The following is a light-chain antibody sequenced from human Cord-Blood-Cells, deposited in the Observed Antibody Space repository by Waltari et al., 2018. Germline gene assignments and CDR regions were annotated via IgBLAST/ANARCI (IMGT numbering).Light chain of an antibody. CDR3: QQSDSTRG. CDR1: QSISSY. J-gene: IGKJ2*03. CDR2: AAS. Sequence: DLQMTQSPSSLSASVGDRVTITCRASQSISSYLNWYQQKPGKAPKLLIYAASSLQSGVPSRCSGNGSGTDFTLTISNLQPKDFATYYFQQSDSTRGFGQGTKLEIK. V-gene: IGKV1-39*01.